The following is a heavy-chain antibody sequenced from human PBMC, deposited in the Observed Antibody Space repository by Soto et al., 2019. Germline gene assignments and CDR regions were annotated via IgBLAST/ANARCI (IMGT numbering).Heavy chain of an antibody. CDR1: GGTFSSYA. Sequence: AVKVSCKASGGTFSSYAISWVRQAPGQGLEWMGGIIPIFGTANYAQKFQGRVTITADESTSTAYMELSSLRSEDTAVYYCASPWVQLEEYYYYYYGMDVWGQGTPVTVSS. CDR2: IIPIFGTA. D-gene: IGHD1-1*01. V-gene: IGHV1-69*13. J-gene: IGHJ6*02. CDR3: ASPWVQLEEYYYYYYGMDV.